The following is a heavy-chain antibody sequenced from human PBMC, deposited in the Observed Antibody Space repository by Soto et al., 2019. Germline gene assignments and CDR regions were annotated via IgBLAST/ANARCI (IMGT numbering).Heavy chain of an antibody. V-gene: IGHV4-59*01. D-gene: IGHD1-26*01. CDR3: ARNAIVGATPNFDY. Sequence: TQCLSCPVSGGSISGYYWSWIRHPPGKGLEWIGYIYYSGSTNYNPSLKSRVTISVDTSKNQFSLKLSSVTAADTAVYYCARNAIVGATPNFDYWGQGTLVTVSS. J-gene: IGHJ4*02. CDR1: GGSISGYY. CDR2: IYYSGST.